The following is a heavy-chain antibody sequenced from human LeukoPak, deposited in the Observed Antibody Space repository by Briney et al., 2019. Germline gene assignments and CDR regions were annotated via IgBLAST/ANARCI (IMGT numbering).Heavy chain of an antibody. V-gene: IGHV4-4*07. D-gene: IGHD2-2*02. CDR3: ARDCSSTSCYRAYAFDI. J-gene: IGHJ3*02. Sequence: PSETLSLTCTVSGGSISSYYWSWIRQPAGKGLEWIGRIYTSGSTNYNPSLKSRVTMSVDTSKIHSSLKLSSVTAADTAVYYCARDCSSTSCYRAYAFDIWGQGTMVTVSS. CDR2: IYTSGST. CDR1: GGSISSYY.